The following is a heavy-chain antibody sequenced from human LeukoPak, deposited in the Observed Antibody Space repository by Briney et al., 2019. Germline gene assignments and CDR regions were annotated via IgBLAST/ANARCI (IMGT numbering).Heavy chain of an antibody. CDR3: ARDATLFATALNYFDY. CDR2: INQDGSEK. V-gene: IGHV3-7*05. Sequence: SGGSLRLSCGASGFTFRAYWMTWVRQTPGKGLEWVANINQDGSEKYYVDSVKGRFTISRDNAKNSLYLQMNSLRAEDTAVYYCARDATLFATALNYFDYWGQGTLVTVSS. J-gene: IGHJ4*02. D-gene: IGHD1-26*01. CDR1: GFTFRAYW.